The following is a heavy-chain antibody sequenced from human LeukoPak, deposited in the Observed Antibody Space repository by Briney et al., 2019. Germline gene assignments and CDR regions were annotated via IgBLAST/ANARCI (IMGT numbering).Heavy chain of an antibody. CDR3: ARVRTYGDYSLDAFDI. D-gene: IGHD4-17*01. CDR1: GFTFSSYW. CDR2: IKQDGSEK. J-gene: IGHJ3*02. V-gene: IGHV3-7*01. Sequence: GGSLRLSCAASGFTFSSYWMSWVRQAPGKGLEWVANIKQDGSEKYYVDSVKGRFTISRDNAKNSLYLQMNSLRAEDTAVYYCARVRTYGDYSLDAFDIWGQGTMVTVSS.